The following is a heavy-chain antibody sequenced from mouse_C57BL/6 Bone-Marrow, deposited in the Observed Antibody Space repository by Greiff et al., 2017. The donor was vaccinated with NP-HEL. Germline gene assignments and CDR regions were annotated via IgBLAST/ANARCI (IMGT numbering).Heavy chain of an antibody. Sequence: DVQLQESGPGLVKPSQSLSPTCSVTGYSITSGYYWNWIRQFPGNKLEWMGYISYDGSNNYNPSLKNRISITRDTSKNQFFLKLNSVTTEDTATYYCARVWGYFDYWGQGTTLTVSS. CDR2: ISYDGSN. CDR3: ARVWGYFDY. V-gene: IGHV3-6*01. CDR1: GYSITSGYY. J-gene: IGHJ2*01.